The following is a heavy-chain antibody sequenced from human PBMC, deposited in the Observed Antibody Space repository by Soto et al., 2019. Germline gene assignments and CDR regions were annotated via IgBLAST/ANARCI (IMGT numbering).Heavy chain of an antibody. CDR2: IWYDGSNK. CDR1: GFIFSNYG. V-gene: IGHV3-33*08. CDR3: AREGVSYGLPGAFDI. D-gene: IGHD5-18*01. J-gene: IGHJ3*02. Sequence: GGSLSLSCAASGFIFSNYGMHWVRQAPGKGLGWVAVIWYDGSNKYYADSVKGRFTISRDNSKNTLYLQMNSLRAEDTAVYYCAREGVSYGLPGAFDIWGQGTMVTVSS.